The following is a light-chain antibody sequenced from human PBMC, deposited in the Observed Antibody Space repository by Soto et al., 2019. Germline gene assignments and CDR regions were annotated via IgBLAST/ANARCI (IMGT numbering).Light chain of an antibody. V-gene: IGKV2-28*01. CDR1: QSLLHSNGYNY. CDR3: MQALQTPYT. Sequence: DIVMTQSPLSLPVTPGEPASISCRSSQSLLHSNGYNYLDWYLQKPGQSPQLLIYLGSNLASGVPDRFSGSGSGIYFTLKISRVEAEDVGVYYCMQALQTPYTFGQGTKLEIK. J-gene: IGKJ2*01. CDR2: LGS.